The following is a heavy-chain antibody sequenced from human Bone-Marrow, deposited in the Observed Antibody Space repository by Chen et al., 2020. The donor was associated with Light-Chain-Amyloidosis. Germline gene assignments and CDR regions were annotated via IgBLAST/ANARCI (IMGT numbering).Heavy chain of an antibody. J-gene: IGHJ4*02. CDR3: ARDRFYGSGSYYIFDY. CDR1: GYTFTNYA. Sequence: QVQLVQSGAEVKKPGASVKVSCKASGYTFTNYALHWVRQAPGQRLEWMGWINAGNGNTKDSQKFQGRVTITRDTSASIAYMELGSLRSGDSAVYYCARDRFYGSGSYYIFDYWGQGTLVTVSS. V-gene: IGHV1-3*01. D-gene: IGHD3-10*01. CDR2: INAGNGNT.